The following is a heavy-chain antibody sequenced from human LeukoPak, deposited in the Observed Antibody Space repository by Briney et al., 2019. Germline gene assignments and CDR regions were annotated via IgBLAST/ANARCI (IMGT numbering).Heavy chain of an antibody. D-gene: IGHD6-19*01. Sequence: GGSLRLSCAASGFTFSSYAMSWVRQAPGKGLEWVSAISGSGGSTYYADSVKGRFTISRDNSKNTLYLQMNSLRAEDTAVCYCAKDERQWQGTDWFDPWGQGTLVTVSS. V-gene: IGHV3-23*01. CDR3: AKDERQWQGTDWFDP. CDR1: GFTFSSYA. CDR2: ISGSGGST. J-gene: IGHJ5*02.